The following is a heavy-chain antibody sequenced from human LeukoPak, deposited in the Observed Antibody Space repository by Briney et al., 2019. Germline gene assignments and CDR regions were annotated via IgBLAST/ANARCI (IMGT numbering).Heavy chain of an antibody. CDR1: GYSISSGYY. J-gene: IGHJ6*02. D-gene: IGHD3-16*01. CDR3: ARDYVWQGYYYGMDV. V-gene: IGHV4-38-2*02. Sequence: PSETLSLTCTVSGYSISSGYYWGWIRQPPGKGLEWIGSMYHSGSTYYNPSLKSRVTISVDTSKNQFSLKLRSVTAADTAVYYCARDYVWQGYYYGMDVWGQGTTVTVSS. CDR2: MYHSGST.